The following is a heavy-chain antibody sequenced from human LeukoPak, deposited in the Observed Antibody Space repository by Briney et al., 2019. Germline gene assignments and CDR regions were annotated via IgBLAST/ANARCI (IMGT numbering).Heavy chain of an antibody. Sequence: GGSLRLSCAASGFTFSSYWMHWVRQAPGKGLVWVSRINSDGSSTSYADSVKGRFTISRDNAKNALYLQMNSLRAEDTAVYYCARDWEYNSRWYFPFDFWGQGTLVTVSS. V-gene: IGHV3-74*01. D-gene: IGHD6-13*01. CDR1: GFTFSSYW. CDR2: INSDGSST. CDR3: ARDWEYNSRWYFPFDF. J-gene: IGHJ4*02.